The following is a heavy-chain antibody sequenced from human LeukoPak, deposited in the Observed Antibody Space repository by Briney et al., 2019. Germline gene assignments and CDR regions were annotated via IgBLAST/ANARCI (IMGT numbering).Heavy chain of an antibody. CDR2: ISAYNGNT. CDR1: GYTFTSYG. D-gene: IGHD3-10*01. V-gene: IGHV1-18*01. Sequence: ASVKVSCKASGYTFTSYGISWVRQAPGQGLEWMGWISAYNGNTNYAQKLQGRVTMTTDTSTSTAYMELRSLRSDDTAVYYCARASGRVMVRGVIIDYWGQGTLVTVSS. CDR3: ARASGRVMVRGVIIDY. J-gene: IGHJ4*02.